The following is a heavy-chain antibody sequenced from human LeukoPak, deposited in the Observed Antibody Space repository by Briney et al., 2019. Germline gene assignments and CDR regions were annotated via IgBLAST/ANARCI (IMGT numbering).Heavy chain of an antibody. CDR3: ALGGDFWSGYYSYFDY. CDR1: SYTFTSYG. V-gene: IGHV1-18*01. CDR2: ISAYNGNT. Sequence: ASVKVSCKASSYTFTSYGISWVRQAPGQGLEWMGWISAYNGNTNYAQKLQGRVTMTTDTSTSTAYMELRSLGSDDTAVYYCALGGDFWSGYYSYFDYWGQGTLVTVSS. D-gene: IGHD3-3*01. J-gene: IGHJ4*02.